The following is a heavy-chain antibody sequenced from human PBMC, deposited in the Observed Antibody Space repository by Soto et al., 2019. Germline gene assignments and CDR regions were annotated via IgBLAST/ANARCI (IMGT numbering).Heavy chain of an antibody. CDR3: TLYYYGSGGPNGY. CDR2: IRSKANSYAT. Sequence: PGGSLRLPCAASGFTFSGSAMHWVRQASGKGLEWVGRIRSKANSYATAYAASVKGRFTISRDDSKNTAYLQMNSLKTEDTAVYYCTLYYYGSGGPNGYWGQGTLVTVSS. CDR1: GFTFSGSA. J-gene: IGHJ4*02. D-gene: IGHD3-10*01. V-gene: IGHV3-73*01.